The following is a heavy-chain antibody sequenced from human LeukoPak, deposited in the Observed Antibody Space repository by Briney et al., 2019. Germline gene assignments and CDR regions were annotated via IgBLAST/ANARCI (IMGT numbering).Heavy chain of an antibody. Sequence: GGSGGPSGAASGFTFRNGYFKRLGQTPWRRLKGVSSISSRSSYTDYADSVKGRFTISRDNAKNSLYLQMNSLGAEDTAVYYCARKVVGGPVGAFDIWGQGTMVTVSS. CDR2: ISSRSSYT. CDR3: ARKVVGGPVGAFDI. D-gene: IGHD2-15*01. J-gene: IGHJ3*02. CDR1: GFTFRNGY. V-gene: IGHV3-11*03.